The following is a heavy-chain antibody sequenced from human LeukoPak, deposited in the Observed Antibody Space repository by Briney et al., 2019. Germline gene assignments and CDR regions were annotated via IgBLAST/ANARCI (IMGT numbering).Heavy chain of an antibody. D-gene: IGHD5-12*01. V-gene: IGHV1-69*05. CDR1: GGTFSNYA. Sequence: SVKVSRKASGGTFSNYALSWVRQAPGQGLEWMGAIIPFLDTSNYPPKFQDRVTITTDESTSTAYMELSSLRSDDTAVYYCARAQAGNYDWPLDLWGQGTLVTVSS. CDR3: ARAQAGNYDWPLDL. CDR2: IIPFLDTS. J-gene: IGHJ5*02.